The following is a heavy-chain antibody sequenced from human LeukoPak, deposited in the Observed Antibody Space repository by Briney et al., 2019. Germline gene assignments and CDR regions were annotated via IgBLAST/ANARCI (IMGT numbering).Heavy chain of an antibody. CDR1: GFTFRSYA. CDR3: AKTPSYDSIGYYPPFDY. CDR2: MSGSGGST. V-gene: IGHV3-23*01. Sequence: GGSLRLSCAASGFTFRSYAMSWVRQVPGKGLEWVSGMSGSGGSTYYADSVKGRFTISRDNSKNTLYLQMNSLRAEDTAVYYCAKTPSYDSIGYYPPFDYWGQGALVTVSS. J-gene: IGHJ4*02. D-gene: IGHD3-22*01.